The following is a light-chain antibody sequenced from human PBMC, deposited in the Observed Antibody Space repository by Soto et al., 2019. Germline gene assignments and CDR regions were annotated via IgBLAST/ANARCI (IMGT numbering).Light chain of an antibody. CDR2: KAS. J-gene: IGKJ1*01. V-gene: IGKV1-5*03. CDR3: QQYNSYPRT. CDR1: QSISIW. Sequence: DIQMTQCPSTLSASVGDRVTITCRASQSISIWLAWHQQKPGKAPNLLIYKASSLESGVPSRFSGSGSGTEFTLTISSLQPDDFATYYCQQYNSYPRTFGHGTKVEIK.